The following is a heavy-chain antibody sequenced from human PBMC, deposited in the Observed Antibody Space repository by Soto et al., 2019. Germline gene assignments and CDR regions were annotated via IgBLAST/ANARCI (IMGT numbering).Heavy chain of an antibody. CDR1: GFTFTDAW. Sequence: GGSLRLSCAASGFTFTDAWVSWVRQAPGKGLEWVGRIKSKTEGGTADYAAAVKGRFTISRDDSKNMLYMQMNSLKTEDTALYYCTTDRSGWSNFFDYWRQGTLVTVSS. D-gene: IGHD6-19*01. V-gene: IGHV3-15*01. CDR3: TTDRSGWSNFFDY. CDR2: IKSKTEGGTA. J-gene: IGHJ4*02.